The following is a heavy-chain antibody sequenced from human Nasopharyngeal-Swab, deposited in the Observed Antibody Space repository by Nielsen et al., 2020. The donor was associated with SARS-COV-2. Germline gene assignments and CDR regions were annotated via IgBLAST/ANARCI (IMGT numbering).Heavy chain of an antibody. CDR2: IYYSGDT. Sequence: SETLSLTCTVSGGSITSGGFYWTWIRQHPGKGLEWIGYIYYSGDTYYSPSLESRITISVDTSKNQFSLKPNSVTAADTAVYYCARGWAGHYFDYWGRGTLVTVSS. V-gene: IGHV4-31*03. CDR3: ARGWAGHYFDY. D-gene: IGHD3-10*01. J-gene: IGHJ4*02. CDR1: GGSITSGGFY.